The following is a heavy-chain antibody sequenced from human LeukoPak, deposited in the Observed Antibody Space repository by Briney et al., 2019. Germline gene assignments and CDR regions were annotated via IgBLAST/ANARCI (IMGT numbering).Heavy chain of an antibody. Sequence: PSETLSLTCTVSGGSISSGGFYWSWIRQHPGKGLEWIGFIYYSGSTYYNPSLKSRVTISVDTSKNQFSLKLSSVTAADTAVYYCARGGGWYAFDYWGQGTLVTVSS. V-gene: IGHV4-31*03. CDR3: ARGGGWYAFDY. J-gene: IGHJ4*02. D-gene: IGHD6-19*01. CDR2: IYYSGST. CDR1: GGSISSGGFY.